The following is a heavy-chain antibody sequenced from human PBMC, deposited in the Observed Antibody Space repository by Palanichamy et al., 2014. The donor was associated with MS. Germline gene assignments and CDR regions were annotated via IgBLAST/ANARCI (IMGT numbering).Heavy chain of an antibody. CDR2: ISYDESNK. V-gene: IGHV3-30*18. D-gene: IGHD4-17*01. Sequence: QVQLVESGGGVVQPGRSLRLSCAASGFAFSYYGMHWVRQAPGKGLEWVAFISYDESNKYYADSVKGRFTISRDNSKNTLYLQMNSLRAEDTAIYYCAKGRQDCGDWGQGTLVTVSS. CDR3: AKGRQDCGD. CDR1: GFAFSYYG. J-gene: IGHJ4*02.